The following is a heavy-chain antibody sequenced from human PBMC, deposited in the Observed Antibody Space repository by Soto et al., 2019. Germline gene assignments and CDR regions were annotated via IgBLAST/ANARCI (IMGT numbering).Heavy chain of an antibody. CDR1: GFTFTNYT. D-gene: IGHD2-15*01. Sequence: GGSLRLSCVASGFTFTNYTMTWVRQAPGKGLEWVSSISSGSSYIFYADSLKGGFTISRDNAKNSLSLHMNSLRAEDTAVYYCARVAPYCSGVSCYSDSWGQGILVTVSS. CDR2: ISSGSSYI. J-gene: IGHJ4*02. V-gene: IGHV3-21*01. CDR3: ARVAPYCSGVSCYSDS.